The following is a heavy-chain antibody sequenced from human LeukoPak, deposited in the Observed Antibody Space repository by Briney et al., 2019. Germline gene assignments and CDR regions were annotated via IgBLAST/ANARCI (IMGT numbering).Heavy chain of an antibody. CDR2: ISYDGIKK. J-gene: IGHJ4*02. Sequence: GGSLRLSCAASGFTFRSYGMHWVRQAPGKGLEWVALISYDGIKKYYADSVKGRFTISRDNSKNTLYLQMNSLRDEDTAVYYCASRLWVFDHWGQGTLVTVSS. V-gene: IGHV3-30*03. CDR1: GFTFRSYG. D-gene: IGHD3-16*01. CDR3: ASRLWVFDH.